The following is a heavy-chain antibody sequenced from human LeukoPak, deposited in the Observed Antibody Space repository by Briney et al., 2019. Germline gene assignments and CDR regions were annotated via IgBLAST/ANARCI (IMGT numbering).Heavy chain of an antibody. CDR1: GFTVSRSY. Sequence: PGGSLRLSCAASGFTVSRSYMSWVRQAPGKGLEWVSIISSAGTTYYADSAKGRFTISRDNSKNTVYLQVNSLRDEDTAGYYCARDLEATNTYYFDYWGQGTMVTVSS. J-gene: IGHJ4*02. CDR3: ARDLEATNTYYFDY. CDR2: ISSAGTT. V-gene: IGHV3-66*01. D-gene: IGHD1-1*01.